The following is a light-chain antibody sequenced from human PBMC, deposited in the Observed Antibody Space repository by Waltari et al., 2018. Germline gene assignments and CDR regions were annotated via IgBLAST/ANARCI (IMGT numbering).Light chain of an antibody. V-gene: IGLV3-25*03. CDR1: TLAKKY. CDR3: QSTDSSDSLFL. Sequence: SHDLTQPPSVSVSPGQTARISCSGDTLAKKYVSWYQQRPGQAPVMLIYKDSVRPSETPGRFSASSTGTTATLTITGVQAEDEADYYCQSTDSSDSLFLFGGGTKLTFV. CDR2: KDS. J-gene: IGLJ2*01.